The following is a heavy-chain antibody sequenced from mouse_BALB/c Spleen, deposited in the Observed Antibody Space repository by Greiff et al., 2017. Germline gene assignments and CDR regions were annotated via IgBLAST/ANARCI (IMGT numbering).Heavy chain of an antibody. CDR3: ARHGGSSSLWYFDV. V-gene: IGHV5-9-3*01. Sequence: EVKLMESGGGLVQPGGSLKLSCAASGFTFSSYAMSWVRQTPEKRLEWVATISSGGSYTYYPDSVKGRFTISRDNAKNTLYLQMSSLRSEDTAVYYCARHGGSSSLWYFDVWGAGTTVTVSS. D-gene: IGHD1-1*01. CDR2: ISSGGSYT. CDR1: GFTFSSYA. J-gene: IGHJ1*01.